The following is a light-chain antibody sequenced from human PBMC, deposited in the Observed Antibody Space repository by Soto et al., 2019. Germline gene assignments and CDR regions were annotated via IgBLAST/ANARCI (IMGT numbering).Light chain of an antibody. CDR1: SRDVGGYNS. CDR2: EVS. J-gene: IGLJ1*01. CDR3: SSYAERNSPPYV. V-gene: IGLV2-8*01. Sequence: QSVLTQPPSASGSPGQSVTLSCTGTSRDVGGYNSVSWYQQHPGKAPKLIIYEVSKRPTGVPDRFSGSESGITDSLTVSGLQADDEADYYCSSYAERNSPPYVFGAGSKLTVL.